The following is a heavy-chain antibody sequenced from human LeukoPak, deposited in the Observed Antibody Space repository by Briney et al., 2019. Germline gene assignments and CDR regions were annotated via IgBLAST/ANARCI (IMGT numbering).Heavy chain of an antibody. Sequence: PGGSLRLSRAASGFSFSSYSMHWVRQAPGKGLEWVSIIYSGGSTFYADSVKGRFTISRDNSKNTLYLQMNSPRAEDTAVYYCARGSQDYGDYEDYYYYMDVWGKGTTVTISS. CDR3: ARGSQDYGDYEDYYYYMDV. V-gene: IGHV3-53*01. J-gene: IGHJ6*03. CDR2: IYSGGST. CDR1: GFSFSSYS. D-gene: IGHD4-17*01.